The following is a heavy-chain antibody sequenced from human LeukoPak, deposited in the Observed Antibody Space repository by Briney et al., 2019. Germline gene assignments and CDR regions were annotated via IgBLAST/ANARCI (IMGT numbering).Heavy chain of an antibody. J-gene: IGHJ4*02. D-gene: IGHD3-22*01. Sequence: ASVKVSCKASGYTFTGYYMHWVRQAPGQGLEWMGWINPDSGGTNYAQKFQGRVTMTRDTSISTAYMELSRLRSDDTAVYYCARGWDYYDSSGYYLMGPDYWGQGTLVTVSS. V-gene: IGHV1-2*02. CDR1: GYTFTGYY. CDR2: INPDSGGT. CDR3: ARGWDYYDSSGYYLMGPDY.